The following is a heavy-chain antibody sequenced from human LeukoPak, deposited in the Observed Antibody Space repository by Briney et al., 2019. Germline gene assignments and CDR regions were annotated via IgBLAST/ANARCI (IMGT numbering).Heavy chain of an antibody. CDR3: AKTGSSSSFDY. CDR1: GGSISSSNW. CDR2: IYHSGST. D-gene: IGHD6-13*01. Sequence: SETLSLTCAVSGGSISSSNWWSWVRQPPGKGLEWIGEIYHSGSTNYNPSLESRVTISVDKSKNQFSLKLSSVTAADTAVYYCAKTGSSSSFDYWGQGTLVTVSS. V-gene: IGHV4-4*02. J-gene: IGHJ4*02.